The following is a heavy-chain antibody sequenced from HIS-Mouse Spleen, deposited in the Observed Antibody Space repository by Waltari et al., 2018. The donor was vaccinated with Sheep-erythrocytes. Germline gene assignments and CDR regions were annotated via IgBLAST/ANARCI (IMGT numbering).Heavy chain of an antibody. V-gene: IGHV1-69*04. CDR1: GGTFSSYA. CDR2: IIPSLGIA. Sequence: QVQLVQSGAEVKKPGSSVKVSCKASGGTFSSYAISWVRQAPGQGLEWMGRIIPSLGIANYAQKFQGRVTITADKSTSTAYMELSSLRSEDTAVYYCARGNYSNYGYNWFDPWGQGTLVTVSS. D-gene: IGHD4-4*01. J-gene: IGHJ5*02. CDR3: ARGNYSNYGYNWFDP.